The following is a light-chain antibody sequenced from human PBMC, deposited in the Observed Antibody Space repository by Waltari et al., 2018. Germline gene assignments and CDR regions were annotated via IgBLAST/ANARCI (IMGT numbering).Light chain of an antibody. Sequence: EIVLTQSPGTLSLSPGERATLSCRASQSVSSNSLAWYQLKPGQAPRLLIYGAAFRATVIRHRFSGSGSGTDFTLTISRLAPEDFAVYYFQQYGSSPWTFGQGTKVEIK. CDR2: GAA. CDR3: QQYGSSPWT. CDR1: QSVSSNS. J-gene: IGKJ1*01. V-gene: IGKV3-20*01.